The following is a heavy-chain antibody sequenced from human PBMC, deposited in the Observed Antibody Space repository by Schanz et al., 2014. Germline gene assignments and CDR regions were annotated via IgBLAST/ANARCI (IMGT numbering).Heavy chain of an antibody. Sequence: QVQLVQSGAEVKKPGSSVKVSCTASGGTFSIYTISWIRQAPGQGLEWMGRIIPILGIANYAQNFQGRVTITADKSTSTAYMELTSLRSDDTAVYYCARDQSPYTNSSDVRYFDYWGQGSLVTVSS. J-gene: IGHJ4*02. CDR2: IIPILGIA. CDR1: GGTFSIYT. D-gene: IGHD6-6*01. V-gene: IGHV1-69*08. CDR3: ARDQSPYTNSSDVRYFDY.